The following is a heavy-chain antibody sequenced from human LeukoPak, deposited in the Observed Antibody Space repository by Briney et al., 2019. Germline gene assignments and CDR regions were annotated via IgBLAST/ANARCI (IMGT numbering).Heavy chain of an antibody. Sequence: PGGSLRLSCAASGFTFSSYSMNWVCQAPGKGLEWVSSISSSSSYIYYADSVKGRFTISRDNAKNSLYLQMNSLRDEDTAVYYCARERDHSGSFIMDVWGKGTTVTVSS. D-gene: IGHD1-26*01. CDR3: ARERDHSGSFIMDV. CDR2: ISSSSSYI. V-gene: IGHV3-21*01. CDR1: GFTFSSYS. J-gene: IGHJ6*04.